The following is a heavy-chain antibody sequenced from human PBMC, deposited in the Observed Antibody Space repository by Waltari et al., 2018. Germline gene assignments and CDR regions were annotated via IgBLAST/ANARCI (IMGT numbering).Heavy chain of an antibody. Sequence: QVQLQESGPGLVKPSETLSLTCTVSGGSISSYYWSWIRPPAGKGLEWIGRIYTSGSTNYNPSLKSRVTMSVDTSKNQFSLKLSSVTAADTAVYYCARSRDYGSGSYSPYFDYWGQGTLVTVSS. CDR1: GGSISSYY. D-gene: IGHD3-10*01. V-gene: IGHV4-4*07. CDR3: ARSRDYGSGSYSPYFDY. J-gene: IGHJ4*02. CDR2: IYTSGST.